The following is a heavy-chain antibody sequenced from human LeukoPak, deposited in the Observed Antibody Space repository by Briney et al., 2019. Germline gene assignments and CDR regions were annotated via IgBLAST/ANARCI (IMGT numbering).Heavy chain of an antibody. V-gene: IGHV1-69*05. CDR2: IIPIFGTA. Sequence: ASVKVSCKTSGGTFSSYAISWVRQAPGQGLEWMGRIIPIFGTANYARKFQGRVTITTDESTSTAYMELSSLRSEDTAVYYCARDEDGDYPNDYWGQGTLVTVSP. CDR1: GGTFSSYA. J-gene: IGHJ4*02. D-gene: IGHD4-17*01. CDR3: ARDEDGDYPNDY.